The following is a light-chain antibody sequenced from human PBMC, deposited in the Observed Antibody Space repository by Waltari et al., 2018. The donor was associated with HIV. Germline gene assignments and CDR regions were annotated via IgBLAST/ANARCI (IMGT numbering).Light chain of an antibody. CDR1: SSDVGSYKF. J-gene: IGLJ3*02. V-gene: IGLV2-23*01. CDR2: EGT. CDR3: CSYAGNNTLV. Sequence: QSALTQPASVSGSPGQSITISCTETSSDVGSYKFVSWYQQHPGKAPKFMIYEGTKRPSGVSNRFSGSKSGNTASLTISGLQAEDEADYHCCSYAGNNTLVFGGGTKLTVI.